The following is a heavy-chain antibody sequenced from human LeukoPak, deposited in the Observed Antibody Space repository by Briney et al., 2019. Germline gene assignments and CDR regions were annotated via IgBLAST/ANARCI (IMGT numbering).Heavy chain of an antibody. V-gene: IGHV3-30*02. Sequence: PEGSLRLSCAASGFTFSSYGMHWVRQAPGKGLEWVAFIRYDGSNKYYADSVKGRFTISRDNSKNTLYLQMNSLRAEDTAAYYCAKVDCSSTSCWAFDYWGQGTLVTVSS. D-gene: IGHD2-2*01. CDR1: GFTFSSYG. CDR3: AKVDCSSTSCWAFDY. J-gene: IGHJ4*02. CDR2: IRYDGSNK.